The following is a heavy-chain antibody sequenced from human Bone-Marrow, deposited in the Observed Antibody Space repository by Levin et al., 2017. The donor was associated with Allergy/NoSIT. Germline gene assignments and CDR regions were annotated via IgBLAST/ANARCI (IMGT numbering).Heavy chain of an antibody. J-gene: IGHJ4*02. CDR3: ANNRGFGSGSPCDY. CDR2: VSGGGGTT. Sequence: GESLKISCAASGFTFDNYAMSYVRQAPGKGLEWVSAVSGGGGTTYYADSVKGRFTISRDNSKNTLFLQMNSLRAEDTAVYYCANNRGFGSGSPCDYWGQGTLVTVSS. CDR1: GFTFDNYA. D-gene: IGHD3-10*01. V-gene: IGHV3-23*01.